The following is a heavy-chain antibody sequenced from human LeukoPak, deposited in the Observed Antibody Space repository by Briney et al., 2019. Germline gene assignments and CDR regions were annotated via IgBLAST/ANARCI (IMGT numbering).Heavy chain of an antibody. CDR1: GGSIRSSSYY. CDR2: IYYSGST. V-gene: IGHV4-39*07. J-gene: IGHJ4*02. Sequence: SETLSLTCTVSGGSIRSSSYYWGWIRQPPGKGLEWIGSIYYSGSTYYNASLKSRVSISVDTSKNQFSLKLSSVTAADTAVYYCARGAGAGYNLQPFDYWGQGTLVTVSS. D-gene: IGHD5-24*01. CDR3: ARGAGAGYNLQPFDY.